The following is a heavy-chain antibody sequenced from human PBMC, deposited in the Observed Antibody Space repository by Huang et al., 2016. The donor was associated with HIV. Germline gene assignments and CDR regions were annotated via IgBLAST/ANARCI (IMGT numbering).Heavy chain of an antibody. CDR2: IIPRFGLT. Sequence: QAQLVQSGAAVMKPGSSVRVSCKASGVSFSDYAFSWVRRAPGQGLDWMGGIIPRFGLTNYAPRVQGRGTISADKSSNTVYLELTSLRSGDTAVYYCAREGQNWLGKPFGALAFWGQGTEVIVSS. D-gene: IGHD3-16*01. J-gene: IGHJ4*03. CDR3: AREGQNWLGKPFGALAF. V-gene: IGHV1-69*10. CDR1: GVSFSDYA.